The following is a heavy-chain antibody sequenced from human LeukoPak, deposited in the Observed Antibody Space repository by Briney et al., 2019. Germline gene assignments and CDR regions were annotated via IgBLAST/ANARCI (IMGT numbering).Heavy chain of an antibody. Sequence: GGSLRLSCAASGFTFSSYEMNWARQAPGKGLKWVSDISATGGSTYYADSVKGRFTISRDNSKKTLHLQMNSLRAEDTAIYYCAKASSAGDSSSWNYWGQGILVTVSS. CDR1: GFTFSSYE. D-gene: IGHD6-13*01. CDR2: ISATGGST. J-gene: IGHJ4*02. CDR3: AKASSAGDSSSWNY. V-gene: IGHV3-23*01.